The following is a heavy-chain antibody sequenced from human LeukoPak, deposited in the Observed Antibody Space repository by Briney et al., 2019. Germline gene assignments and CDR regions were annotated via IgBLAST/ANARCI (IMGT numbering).Heavy chain of an antibody. CDR3: ARVNGPNSGYYYTLDL. J-gene: IGHJ5*02. CDR2: IWFDGAEK. V-gene: IGHV3-33*01. CDR1: GLTFRNYA. D-gene: IGHD3-22*01. Sequence: GGSLRLSCAASGLTFRNYAMHWVRQAPGGRLEWVAVIWFDGAEKYYAASVMGRFTISRDSSENTLYLQMNGLRTEDTAVYYCARVNGPNSGYYYTLDLWGQGTPVTVSS.